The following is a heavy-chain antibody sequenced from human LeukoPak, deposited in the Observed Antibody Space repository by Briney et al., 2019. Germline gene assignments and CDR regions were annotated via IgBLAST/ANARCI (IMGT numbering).Heavy chain of an antibody. CDR3: ARGGRGKLMIPKRFDY. Sequence: SETLSLTCAVYAGSFSGYYWSWIRQPPGKGLEWIGEINHSGSTNYNPSLKSRVTISVHTSKNQFSLKLSSVTAADTAVYYCARGGRGKLMIPKRFDYWGQGSLVTVSS. CDR1: AGSFSGYY. J-gene: IGHJ4*02. D-gene: IGHD3-3*01. V-gene: IGHV4-34*01. CDR2: INHSGST.